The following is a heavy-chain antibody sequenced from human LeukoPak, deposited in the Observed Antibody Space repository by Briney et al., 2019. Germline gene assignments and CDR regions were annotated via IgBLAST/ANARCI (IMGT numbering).Heavy chain of an antibody. CDR1: GDSVTNDFF. CDR3: ARWASISREPGGFFDH. D-gene: IGHD1-14*01. Sequence: PSETLSLTCTVSGDSVTNDFFWGWVRQPPGKELEWIGSFCLGRDTYYRPSLKSRVTISVDTSKNQFSLNLNSATAADTAVYYCARWASISREPGGFFDHWGKGTLVTVSS. V-gene: IGHV4-38-2*02. CDR2: FCLGRDT. J-gene: IGHJ4*02.